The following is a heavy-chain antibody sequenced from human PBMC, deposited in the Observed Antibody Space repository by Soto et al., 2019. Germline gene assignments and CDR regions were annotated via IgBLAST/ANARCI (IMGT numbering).Heavy chain of an antibody. V-gene: IGHV4-34*01. CDR2: INHSGST. Sequence: QVQLQQWGAGLLKPSETLSLTCAVYGGSFSGYYWPWIRQPPGTGLEWIGEINHSGSTNYNPSLKSRVTISVDTSMNPFSLKLTSVTAADTAVYYCARDKITGPFDYWGEGTLVTVSS. J-gene: IGHJ4*02. CDR3: ARDKITGPFDY. D-gene: IGHD2-8*02. CDR1: GGSFSGYY.